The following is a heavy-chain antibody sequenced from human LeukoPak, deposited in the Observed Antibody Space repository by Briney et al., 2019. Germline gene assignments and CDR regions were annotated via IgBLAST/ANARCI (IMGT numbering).Heavy chain of an antibody. CDR1: GGSFSGYY. J-gene: IGHJ5*02. CDR3: ARNVDYGDYRSMWFDP. Sequence: SETLSLTCAVYGGSFSGYYWSWIRQPPGKGLEWIGEINHSGSTNYNPSLKSRVTISVDTSKNQFSLKLSSVTAADTAVYYCARNVDYGDYRSMWFDPWGQGTLVTVSS. CDR2: INHSGST. D-gene: IGHD4-17*01. V-gene: IGHV4-34*01.